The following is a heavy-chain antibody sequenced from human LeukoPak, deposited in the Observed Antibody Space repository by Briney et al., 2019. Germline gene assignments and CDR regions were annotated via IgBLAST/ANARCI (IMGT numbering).Heavy chain of an antibody. V-gene: IGHV4-34*01. J-gene: IGHJ3*02. D-gene: IGHD5-24*01. CDR2: INHSGST. CDR1: GGSFSGYY. Sequence: SETLSLTCAVYGGSFSGYYWSWIRQPPGKGLEWIGEINHSGSTNYNPSLKSRVTISVDTSKNQFSLKLSSVPAADTAVYYCARPRWLQLSSGDAFDIWGQGTMVTVSS. CDR3: ARPRWLQLSSGDAFDI.